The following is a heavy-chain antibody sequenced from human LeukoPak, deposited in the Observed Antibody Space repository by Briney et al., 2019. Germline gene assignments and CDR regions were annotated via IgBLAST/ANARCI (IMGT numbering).Heavy chain of an antibody. CDR3: ALSRGGYYDSRSPSWAFDI. V-gene: IGHV4-61*05. CDR1: GGSISSSTYY. Sequence: PSETLSLTCTVSGGSISSSTYYWGWIRQPPGKGLEWIGYIYNSGSTNYNPSLKSRVTMSGDTSKNQFSLKLSSVTAADTAVYYCALSRGGYYDSRSPSWAFDIWGQGTMVTVSS. J-gene: IGHJ3*02. D-gene: IGHD3-22*01. CDR2: IYNSGST.